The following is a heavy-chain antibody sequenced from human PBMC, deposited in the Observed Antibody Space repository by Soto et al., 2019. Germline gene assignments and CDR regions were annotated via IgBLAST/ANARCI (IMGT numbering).Heavy chain of an antibody. CDR2: FIAMLGTP. CDR1: GGTFGSQG. D-gene: IGHD5-18*01. J-gene: IGHJ4*02. V-gene: IGHV1-69*13. CDR3: ARGAMANFDY. Sequence: SVKVSCKASGGTFGSQGIAWVRQAPGQGLEWMGGFIAMLGTPTYARKVQGRATISADESLTSSYLELRSLRSEDTGVYFCARGAMANFDYWGQGTVVTVSS.